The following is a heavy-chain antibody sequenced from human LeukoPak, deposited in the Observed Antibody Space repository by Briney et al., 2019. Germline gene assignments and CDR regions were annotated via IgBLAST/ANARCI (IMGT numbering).Heavy chain of an antibody. Sequence: ASVKVSCKASGYTFTSYAMHWVRQAPGQRLEWMGWINAGNGNTKYSQKFQGRVTITRDTSASTAYMELSSLRSEDTAVYYCARVSLVRGEYFDYWGQGTLVTVSS. V-gene: IGHV1-3*01. CDR3: ARVSLVRGEYFDY. CDR1: GYTFTSYA. D-gene: IGHD3-10*01. CDR2: INAGNGNT. J-gene: IGHJ4*02.